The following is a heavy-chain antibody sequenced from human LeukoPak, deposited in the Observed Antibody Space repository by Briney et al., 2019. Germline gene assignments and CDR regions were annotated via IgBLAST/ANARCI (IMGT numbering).Heavy chain of an antibody. J-gene: IGHJ4*02. CDR2: ISYDGSNK. CDR3: ASGRRGGY. D-gene: IGHD2-15*01. Sequence: GRSLRLSCAATGFTLSSYAMHWVRQAPGKGLEWVAVISYDGSNKYYADSVKGRFTISRDNSKNTLYLQMNSLRAEDTAVYYCASGRRGGYWGQGTLVTVSS. CDR1: GFTLSSYA. V-gene: IGHV3-30*04.